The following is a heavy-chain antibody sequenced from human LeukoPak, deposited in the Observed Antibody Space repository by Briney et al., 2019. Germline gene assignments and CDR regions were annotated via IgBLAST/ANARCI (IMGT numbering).Heavy chain of an antibody. CDR1: GGSISSDNYH. J-gene: IGHJ6*03. V-gene: IGHV4-61*02. CDR3: ARAVGSGSFQTYYYYMDV. Sequence: PSETLSLTCTVSGGSISSDNYHWSWIRQPAGKGLEWIGRIYTSGSTNYNPSLKSRVTMSVDTSKNQFSLKLSSVTAADTAVYYCARAVGSGSFQTYYYYMDVWGKGTTVTISS. CDR2: IYTSGST. D-gene: IGHD3-10*01.